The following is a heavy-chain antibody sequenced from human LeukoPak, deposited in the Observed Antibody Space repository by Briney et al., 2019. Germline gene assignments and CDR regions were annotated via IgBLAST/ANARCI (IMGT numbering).Heavy chain of an antibody. Sequence: GGSLRLSCAASGFTFSSYSMNWVRQAPGKGLEWVPSISSSSSYIYYADSVKGRFTISRDNAKNSLYLQMNSLRAKDTAVYYCASFSGSYRLFDYWGQGTLVTVSS. CDR3: ASFSGSYRLFDY. D-gene: IGHD1-26*01. CDR1: GFTFSSYS. V-gene: IGHV3-21*01. J-gene: IGHJ4*02. CDR2: ISSSSSYI.